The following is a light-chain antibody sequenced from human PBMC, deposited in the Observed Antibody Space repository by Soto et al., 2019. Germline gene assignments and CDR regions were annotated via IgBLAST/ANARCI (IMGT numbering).Light chain of an antibody. CDR3: QQYNSAWT. V-gene: IGKV1-5*03. CDR1: QSISSW. J-gene: IGKJ1*01. Sequence: DIQMTQSPSTLSASVGDRVTITCRASQSISSWLAWYQQKPGKAPKLLIYKASSLESGVPSMFSGSGSGTEFTLTISILQPDYFATYYCQQYNSAWTFGQGTKVEIK. CDR2: KAS.